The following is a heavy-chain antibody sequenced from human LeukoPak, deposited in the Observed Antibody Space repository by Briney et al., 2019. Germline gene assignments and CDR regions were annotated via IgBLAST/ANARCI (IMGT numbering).Heavy chain of an antibody. CDR2: INPNNGGT. CDR1: GFSLTGYY. D-gene: IGHD7-27*01. J-gene: IGHJ6*02. V-gene: IGHV1-2*02. Sequence: ASVTVSCKASGFSLTGYYMHWVRQAPGQGLEWMGWINPNNGGTNYAQKFQGRVTMTTDTSISTAYMDLRRLSSDDTAVYYCAREVGSMDVWGQGTTVTVSS. CDR3: AREVGSMDV.